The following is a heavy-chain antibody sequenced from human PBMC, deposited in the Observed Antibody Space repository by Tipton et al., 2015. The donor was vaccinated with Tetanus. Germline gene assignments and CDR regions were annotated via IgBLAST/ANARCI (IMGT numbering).Heavy chain of an antibody. CDR2: IYESGTT. CDR3: ARAVRFYYDSSTYYQYYFDS. D-gene: IGHD3-22*01. Sequence: LRLPCDVSGGSISGGGYSWSWIRQPPGPGKGLEWIGYIYESGTTHYNPSLKSRVTLSLDMSKNHVSLNLTSVTAADTAVYYCARAVRFYYDSSTYYQYYFDSWGQGTLVTVSS. V-gene: IGHV4-30-2*01. CDR1: GGSISGGGYS. J-gene: IGHJ4*02.